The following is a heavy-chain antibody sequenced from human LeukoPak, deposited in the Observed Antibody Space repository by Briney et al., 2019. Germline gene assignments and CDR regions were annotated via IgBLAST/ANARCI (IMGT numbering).Heavy chain of an antibody. CDR2: ISSSSSYI. CDR3: ARFLYYDSSGYYDY. D-gene: IGHD3-22*01. J-gene: IGHJ4*02. V-gene: IGHV3-21*01. Sequence: PGGSLRLSCVPSGFTFSSYSMNWVRQAPGKGLEWVSSISSSSSYIYYADSVKGRFTISRDNAKNSLYLQMNSLRAEDTAVYYCARFLYYDSSGYYDYWGQGTLVTVSS. CDR1: GFTFSSYS.